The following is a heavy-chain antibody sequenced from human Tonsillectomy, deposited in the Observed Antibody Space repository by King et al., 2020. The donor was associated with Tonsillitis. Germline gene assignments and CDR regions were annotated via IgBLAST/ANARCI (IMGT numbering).Heavy chain of an antibody. D-gene: IGHD3-22*01. V-gene: IGHV4-39*01. Sequence: QLQESGPGLVKPSETLSLTCTVSGGSISSSSYYWGWIRQPPGQGLEWIGSIYYSGSTYYNPSLQSRVTISVDTSKNQFSLKLSSVTAADTAVYYCAGRPYYYDSSGYYLDYWGQGTLVTVSS. J-gene: IGHJ4*02. CDR2: IYYSGST. CDR1: GGSISSSSYY. CDR3: AGRPYYYDSSGYYLDY.